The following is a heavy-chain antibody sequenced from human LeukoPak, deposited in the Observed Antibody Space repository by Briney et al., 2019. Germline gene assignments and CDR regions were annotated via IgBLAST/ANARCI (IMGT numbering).Heavy chain of an antibody. CDR3: ARDYGGHSDLDY. CDR2: IWFDGSKK. Sequence: PGGSLRLSCAASGFTFSSYSMNWVRQAPGKGLEWVAVIWFDGSKKYYADSVKGRFTISRDNSMNTLFLQMNSLRVEDTAVYYCARDYGGHSDLDYWGQGTLVSVSS. CDR1: GFTFSSYS. J-gene: IGHJ4*02. D-gene: IGHD4-23*01. V-gene: IGHV3-33*08.